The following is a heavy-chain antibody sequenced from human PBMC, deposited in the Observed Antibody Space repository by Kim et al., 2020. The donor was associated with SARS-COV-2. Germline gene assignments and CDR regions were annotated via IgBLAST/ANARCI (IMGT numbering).Heavy chain of an antibody. V-gene: IGHV3-23*01. J-gene: IGHJ6*02. CDR2: ISGSGGST. Sequence: GGSLRLSCAASGFTFSSYAMSWVRQAPGKGLEWVSAISGSGGSTYYADSVKGRFTISRDNSKNTLYLQMNSLRAEDTAVYYCASGLRFLEWLPRGYYYYGMDVWGQGTTVTVSS. CDR3: ASGLRFLEWLPRGYYYYGMDV. CDR1: GFTFSSYA. D-gene: IGHD3-3*01.